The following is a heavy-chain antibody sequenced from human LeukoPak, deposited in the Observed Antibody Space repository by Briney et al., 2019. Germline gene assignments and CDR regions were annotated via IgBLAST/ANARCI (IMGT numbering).Heavy chain of an antibody. Sequence: GGSLRLSCVASGLRFDDYAMNWVRQAPGKGLEWVSSISWNSGTIGYGDSVKGRFTISRDNAKNSLYLQMNSLRAEDTALYYCAEGKGGYYYGMDVWGQGTTVTVSS. CDR2: ISWNSGTI. CDR1: GLRFDDYA. V-gene: IGHV3-9*01. CDR3: AEGKGGYYYGMDV. J-gene: IGHJ6*02.